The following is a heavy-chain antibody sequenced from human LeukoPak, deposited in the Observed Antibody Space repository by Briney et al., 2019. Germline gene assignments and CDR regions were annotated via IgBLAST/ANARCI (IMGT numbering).Heavy chain of an antibody. Sequence: ASVKVSCKASGYTFTQNDMHWVRQAPGQGLEWMGIINPYGDSTYAQKFQGRVTMTRDTSTSTVYMALSSLTSDDTGMYFCARGEAGYLEAFDVWGQGTMVTVSS. CDR1: GYTFTQND. CDR3: ARGEAGYLEAFDV. V-gene: IGHV1-46*03. J-gene: IGHJ3*01. D-gene: IGHD3-3*01. CDR2: INPYGDS.